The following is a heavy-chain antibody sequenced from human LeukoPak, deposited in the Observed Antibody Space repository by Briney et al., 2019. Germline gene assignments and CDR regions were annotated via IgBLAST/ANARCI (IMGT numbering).Heavy chain of an antibody. V-gene: IGHV1-69*05. D-gene: IGHD3-22*01. CDR1: GGTFSSYA. J-gene: IGHJ3*02. CDR3: ARVVLPDCYDSSGYLDDAFDI. Sequence: SVKVSCKASGGTFSSYAISWVRQAPGQGLEWMGGIIPIFGTANYAQKFQGRVTITTDESTSTAYMELSSLRSEDTAVYYCARVVLPDCYDSSGYLDDAFDIWGQGTMVTVSS. CDR2: IIPIFGTA.